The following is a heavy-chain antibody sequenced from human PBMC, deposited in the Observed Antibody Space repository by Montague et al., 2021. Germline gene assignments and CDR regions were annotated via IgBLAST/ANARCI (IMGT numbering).Heavy chain of an antibody. CDR2: IRDDGGAT. D-gene: IGHD2-21*01. CDR1: GFTFSTSW. V-gene: IGHV3-7*05. CDR3: ARYTYYYCAY. J-gene: IGHJ4*02. Sequence: SLRLSCAASGFTFSTSWMSWVRQAPGKGLEWVAHIRDDGGATYYVDSVKGRFTISRDNAKNSLYLQMSSLRAEDTAVYYCARYTYYYCAYWGQGTLVTVSS.